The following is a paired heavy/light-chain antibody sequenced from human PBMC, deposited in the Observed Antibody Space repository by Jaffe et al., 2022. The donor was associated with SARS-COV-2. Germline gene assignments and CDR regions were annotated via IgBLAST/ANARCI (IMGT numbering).Light chain of an antibody. V-gene: IGKV3-11*01. CDR2: DAS. J-gene: IGKJ3*01. CDR3: QQRSNWPT. Sequence: EIVLTQSPATLSLSPGERATLSCRASQSVSSYLAWYQQKPGQAPRLLIYDASNRATGIPARFSGSGSGTDFTLTISSLEPEDFAVYYCQQRSNWPTFGPGTKVDIK. CDR1: QSVSSY.
Heavy chain of an antibody. V-gene: IGHV4-39*02. CDR1: GGSISSSNYY. J-gene: IGHJ5*02. CDR2: IYYSGTT. Sequence: QLQLQESGPGLVKPSETLSLTCTVSGGSISSSNYYWGWIRQPPGKGLEWIASIYYSGTTYYNPSLRTRVTISVDTSKSHISLKLSSVTAADTAVYYCARGLDWFDPWGQGTLVTVSS. CDR3: ARGLDWFDP.